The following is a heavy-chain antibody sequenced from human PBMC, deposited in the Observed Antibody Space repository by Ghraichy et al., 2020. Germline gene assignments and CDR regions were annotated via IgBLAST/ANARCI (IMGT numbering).Heavy chain of an antibody. Sequence: GSLRLSCTVSGGSITGTVYYWGWVRQPPGKGLEWIGAIHYRGSTQYNPSLKSRVTISADTSKNQFSLKLNSVTAADTAVYYCARVRYGSGNYYFYYYGMDVWGQGSTVTVSS. CDR2: IHYRGST. CDR1: GGSITGTVYY. D-gene: IGHD3-10*01. CDR3: ARVRYGSGNYYFYYYGMDV. V-gene: IGHV4-39*01. J-gene: IGHJ6*02.